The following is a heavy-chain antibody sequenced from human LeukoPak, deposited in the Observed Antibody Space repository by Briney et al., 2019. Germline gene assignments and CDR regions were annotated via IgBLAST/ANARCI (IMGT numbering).Heavy chain of an antibody. CDR1: GGSIGSSSYY. V-gene: IGHV4-39*07. Sequence: PSETLSLTCTVSGGSIGSSSYYWGWIRQPPGKGLEWIGSIYYSGSTYYNPSLKSRVTISVDTSKNQFSLKLSSVTAADTAVYYCARGRSIAAAGTGWWTHYYYYYYMDVWGKGTTVTVSS. CDR3: ARGRSIAAAGTGWWTHYYYYYYMDV. CDR2: IYYSGST. D-gene: IGHD6-13*01. J-gene: IGHJ6*03.